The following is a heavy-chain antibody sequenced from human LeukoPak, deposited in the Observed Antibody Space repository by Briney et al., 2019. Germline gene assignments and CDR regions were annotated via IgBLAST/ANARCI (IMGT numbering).Heavy chain of an antibody. J-gene: IGHJ3*02. V-gene: IGHV3-30*03. CDR2: ISYDGSNK. Sequence: GGSLRLSCAASGFTLSSYDMHWVRQAPGKGLEWVAVISYDGSNKYYADSVKGRLTISRDNSKNTAYLQMNSLKTEDTAVYYCTRSQWLIRGDAFDIWGQGTMVTVSS. CDR1: GFTLSSYD. D-gene: IGHD6-19*01. CDR3: TRSQWLIRGDAFDI.